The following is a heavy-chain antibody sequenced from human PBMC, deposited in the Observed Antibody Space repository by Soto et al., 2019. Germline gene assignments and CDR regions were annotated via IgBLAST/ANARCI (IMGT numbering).Heavy chain of an antibody. CDR2: IWYDGSNK. Sequence: PGGSQRLSCAASGFTFSSYGMHWVRQAPGKGLEWVAVIWYDGSNKYYADSVKGRFTISRDNSKNTLYLQMNSLRAEDTAVYYCARDQGRGYSYGFDYWGQGTLVTVSS. J-gene: IGHJ4*02. V-gene: IGHV3-33*01. D-gene: IGHD5-18*01. CDR3: ARDQGRGYSYGFDY. CDR1: GFTFSSYG.